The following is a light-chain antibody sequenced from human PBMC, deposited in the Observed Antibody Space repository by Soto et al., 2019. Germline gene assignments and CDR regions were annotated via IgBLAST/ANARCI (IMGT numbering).Light chain of an antibody. V-gene: IGKV1-5*03. Sequence: DIQMTQSPSTLSASVGDRVTITCRASQSVNSWLAWFQQKPGKAPKLLITVASTLESGVPSRFSGSGSGTEFTLTINSLQPDDFATYYCQQYDSFPRTFGQGTEVEVK. CDR1: QSVNSW. J-gene: IGKJ1*01. CDR2: VAS. CDR3: QQYDSFPRT.